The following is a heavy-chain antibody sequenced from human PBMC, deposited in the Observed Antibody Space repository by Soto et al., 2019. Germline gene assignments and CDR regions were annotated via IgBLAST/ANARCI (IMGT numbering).Heavy chain of an antibody. V-gene: IGHV4-59*01. CDR3: ATYYYDSSGYYYYFDY. Sequence: PSETLSLTCTVSGGSISSYYWRWIRQPPGKGLEWIGYIYYSGSTNYNPPLKSRVTISVDTSKNQFSLKLSSVTAADTAVYYCATYYYDSSGYYYYFDYWGQGTLVNVSS. CDR2: IYYSGST. J-gene: IGHJ4*02. CDR1: GGSISSYY. D-gene: IGHD3-22*01.